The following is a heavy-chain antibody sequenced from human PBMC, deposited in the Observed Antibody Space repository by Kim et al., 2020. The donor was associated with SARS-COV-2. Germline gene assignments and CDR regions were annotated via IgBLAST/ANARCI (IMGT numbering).Heavy chain of an antibody. CDR3: ARHPRAVGAPLTGDY. J-gene: IGHJ4*02. V-gene: IGHV4-38-2*02. Sequence: SETLSLTCTVSGYSISSGYYWGWIRQPPGKGLEWIGSIYHSGSTYYNPSLKSRVTISVDTSKNQFSLKLSSVTAADTAVYYCARHPRAVGAPLTGDYWGQGTLVTVSS. CDR1: GYSISSGYY. CDR2: IYHSGST. D-gene: IGHD1-26*01.